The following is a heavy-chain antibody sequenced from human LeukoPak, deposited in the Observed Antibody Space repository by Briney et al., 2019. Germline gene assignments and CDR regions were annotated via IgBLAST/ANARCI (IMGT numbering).Heavy chain of an antibody. J-gene: IGHJ4*02. CDR2: ISAYNGNT. V-gene: IGHV1-18*01. CDR3: ARAPPSYYYDSSGYFDY. D-gene: IGHD3-22*01. CDR1: GYTFTSYG. Sequence: GASVKVSCKASGYTFTSYGISWVRQAPGQGLEWMGWISAYNGNTNYAQKFQGRVTMTRDMSTSTVYMELSSLRSEDTAVYYCARAPPSYYYDSSGYFDYWGQGTLVTVSS.